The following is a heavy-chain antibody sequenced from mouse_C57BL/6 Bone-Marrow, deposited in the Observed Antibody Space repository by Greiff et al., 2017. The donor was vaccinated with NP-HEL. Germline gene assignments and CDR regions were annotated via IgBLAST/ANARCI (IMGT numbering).Heavy chain of an antibody. CDR3: ARDYYGRGFDY. D-gene: IGHD1-1*01. Sequence: EVMLVDSGGGLVQPGGSLKLSCAASGFTFSDYYMYWVRQTPEKRLEWVAYISNGGGSTYYPDTVKGRFTISRDNAKNTLYLQMSRLKSEDTAMYYCARDYYGRGFDYWGQGTTLTVSS. CDR1: GFTFSDYY. CDR2: ISNGGGST. J-gene: IGHJ2*01. V-gene: IGHV5-12*01.